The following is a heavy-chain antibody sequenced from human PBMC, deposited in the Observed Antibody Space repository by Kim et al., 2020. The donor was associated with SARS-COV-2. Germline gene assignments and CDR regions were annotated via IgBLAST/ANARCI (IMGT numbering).Heavy chain of an antibody. J-gene: IGHJ6*01. Sequence: GVSLRLSCVASGFTFNNYAMHWIRQAPGKGLEWVAYIAYEASTTIYVDSVKGRFTISRDNSKNTFFLQVNSLRADDTAVYYCARACDLYRWG. CDR1: GFTFNNYA. D-gene: IGHD3-16*02. V-gene: IGHV3-30-3*01. CDR2: IAYEASTT. CDR3: ARACDLYR.